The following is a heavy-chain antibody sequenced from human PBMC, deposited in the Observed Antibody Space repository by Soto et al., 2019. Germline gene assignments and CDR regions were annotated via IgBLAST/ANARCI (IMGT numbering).Heavy chain of an antibody. D-gene: IGHD6-13*01. J-gene: IGHJ4*02. Sequence: ASVKVSCKASGYTFTSYYMHWVRQAPGQGLEWMGIINPSGGSTSYAQKFQGRVTISRDNSKNTLYLQMNSLRAEDTAVYYCAKDPQQLIVYFDYWGQGTQVTVSS. CDR2: INPSGGST. CDR3: AKDPQQLIVYFDY. V-gene: IGHV1-46*01. CDR1: GYTFTSYY.